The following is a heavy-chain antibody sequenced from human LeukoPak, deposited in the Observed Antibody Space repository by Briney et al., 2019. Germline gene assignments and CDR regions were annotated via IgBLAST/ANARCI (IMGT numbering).Heavy chain of an antibody. D-gene: IGHD6-19*01. Sequence: SETLSLTCTVSGDYISHYHWSWIRQSPGKEPDWIGYMYNRGRTIYNPSLKSRVTISTDTSKNQFPLRLTSVTAADTAVYYCARAEKAVTGTLDSWGQGTLITVSS. CDR3: ARAEKAVTGTLDS. V-gene: IGHV4-59*01. J-gene: IGHJ4*02. CDR1: GDYISHYH. CDR2: MYNRGRT.